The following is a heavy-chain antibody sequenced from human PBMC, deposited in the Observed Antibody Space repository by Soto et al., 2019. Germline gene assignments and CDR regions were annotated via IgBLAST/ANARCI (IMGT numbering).Heavy chain of an antibody. Sequence: SETLSLTCSVSGGSISEKYWNWVRQPPGKGLEWIGLIFANGHTDYNPSLKSRVTMSVDASKNQFSLRLTSMTAADTAVYYCVASLAASGLNWLDPWGRGTLVTVSS. D-gene: IGHD6-13*01. CDR2: IFANGHT. CDR3: VASLAASGLNWLDP. J-gene: IGHJ5*02. V-gene: IGHV4-4*07. CDR1: GGSISEKY.